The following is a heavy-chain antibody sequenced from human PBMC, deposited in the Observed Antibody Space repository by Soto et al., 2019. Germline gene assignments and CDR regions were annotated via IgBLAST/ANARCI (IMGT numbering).Heavy chain of an antibody. CDR3: ARDGGAY. CDR1: GFTFSSYA. CDR2: TSYDGSNK. J-gene: IGHJ4*02. D-gene: IGHD3-16*01. V-gene: IGHV3-30-3*01. Sequence: QEQLVESGGGVVQPGRSLRLSCAASGFTFSSYAMHWVRRPPGKGLEWMAVTSYDGSNKYYADSVKGRFTISRDNSKNTLYLQMNSLRPEDTALYYCARDGGAYWGQGTLVIVSS.